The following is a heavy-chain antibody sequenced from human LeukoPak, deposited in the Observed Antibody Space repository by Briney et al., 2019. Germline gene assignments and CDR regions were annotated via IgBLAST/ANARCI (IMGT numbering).Heavy chain of an antibody. CDR1: GFTFSSYG. V-gene: IGHV3-7*04. Sequence: GRSLRLSCAASGFTFSSYGMHWVRQAPGKGLEWVANIKQDGSEKYYVDSVKGRFTISRDNAKNSLYLQMNSLRAEDTAVYYCARAPYGGNFFDYWGQGTLVNVSS. D-gene: IGHD4-23*01. CDR2: IKQDGSEK. J-gene: IGHJ4*02. CDR3: ARAPYGGNFFDY.